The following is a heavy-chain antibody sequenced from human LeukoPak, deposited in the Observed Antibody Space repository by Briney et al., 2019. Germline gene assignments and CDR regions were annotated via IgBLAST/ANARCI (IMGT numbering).Heavy chain of an antibody. CDR3: AKDGGTTVVTPYYYYYYMDV. D-gene: IGHD4-23*01. CDR2: ISGSGGST. J-gene: IGHJ6*03. Sequence: GGSLRLSCAASGFTFSSYAMSRVRQAPGKGLEWVSAISGSGGSTYYADSVKGRFTISRDNSKNTLYLQMNSLRAEDTAVYYCAKDGGTTVVTPYYYYYYMDVWGKGTTVTVSS. CDR1: GFTFSSYA. V-gene: IGHV3-23*01.